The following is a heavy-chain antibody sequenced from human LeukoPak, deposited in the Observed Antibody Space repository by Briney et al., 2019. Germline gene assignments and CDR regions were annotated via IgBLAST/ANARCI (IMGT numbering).Heavy chain of an antibody. J-gene: IGHJ4*02. CDR1: GGTFSSYA. D-gene: IGHD3-3*01. Sequence: SVKVSCKASGGTFSSYAISWVRQAPGQGLEWMGGIIPIFGTANYAQKFQGRVTITADESTSTAYMELSSLRSEDTAIYYCASPVKYYDTWSGYPPFDYWGQGTLVTVPS. V-gene: IGHV1-69*13. CDR2: IIPIFGTA. CDR3: ASPVKYYDTWSGYPPFDY.